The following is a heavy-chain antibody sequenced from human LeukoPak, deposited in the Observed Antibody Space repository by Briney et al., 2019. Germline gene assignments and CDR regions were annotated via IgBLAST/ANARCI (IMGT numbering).Heavy chain of an antibody. Sequence: GGSLRLSCAASGFTFSDYYMSWIRQAPGKGLEWVSYTSSSGSTIYYADSVKGRFTISRDNAKNSLYLQMNSLRAEDTAVYYCARDFRPPNHPENWFDPWGQGTLVTVSS. J-gene: IGHJ5*02. D-gene: IGHD1-14*01. CDR2: TSSSGSTI. CDR1: GFTFSDYY. CDR3: ARDFRPPNHPENWFDP. V-gene: IGHV3-11*01.